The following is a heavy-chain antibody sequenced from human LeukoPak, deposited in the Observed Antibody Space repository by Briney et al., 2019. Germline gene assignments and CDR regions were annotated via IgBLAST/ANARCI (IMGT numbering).Heavy chain of an antibody. Sequence: GGSLRLSCAASGFTFSSYNMNWVRQAPGKGLEWVSSISSSSNYIYYADSVKGRFTISRDNAKNSLYLQMKSLRAEDTAVYYCAELGITMIGGVWGKGTTVTISS. CDR3: AELGITMIGGV. V-gene: IGHV3-21*01. J-gene: IGHJ6*04. CDR2: ISSSSNYI. CDR1: GFTFSSYN. D-gene: IGHD3-10*02.